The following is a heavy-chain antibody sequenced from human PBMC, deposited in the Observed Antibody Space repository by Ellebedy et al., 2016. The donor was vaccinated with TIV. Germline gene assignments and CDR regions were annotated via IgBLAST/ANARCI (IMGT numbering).Heavy chain of an antibody. CDR1: GYSFTSYW. CDR2: IDPSDSYT. Sequence: GESLKISCKGSGYSFTSYWNSWVRQMPGKGLEWMGRIDPSDSYTNYSPSFQGHVTISADKSISTAYLHWSSLKASDTTLYYCARGNPADYWGQGTLVTVSS. CDR3: ARGNPADY. J-gene: IGHJ4*02. V-gene: IGHV5-10-1*01.